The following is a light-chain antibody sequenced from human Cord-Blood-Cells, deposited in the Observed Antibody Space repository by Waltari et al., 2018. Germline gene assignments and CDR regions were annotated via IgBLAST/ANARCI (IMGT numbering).Light chain of an antibody. CDR1: SSDVGSYNL. V-gene: IGLV2-23*02. CDR2: EVS. J-gene: IGLJ1*01. Sequence: QSALTQPASVSGSPGQSITISCTGTSSDVGSYNLDSWYQQHPGKAPKLMIYEVSKRPSGVSNRFSGSKSGNTASLTISGLQAEDEADYYCCSYAGSSTWVFGTGTKVTVL. CDR3: CSYAGSSTWV.